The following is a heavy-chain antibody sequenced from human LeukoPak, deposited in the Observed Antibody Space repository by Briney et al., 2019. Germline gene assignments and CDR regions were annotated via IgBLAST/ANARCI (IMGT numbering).Heavy chain of an antibody. CDR1: GFTFSSYD. CDR2: IGSGGDT. J-gene: IGHJ5*02. Sequence: GGSLRLSCAASGFTFSSYDMHWVRQPTGEGLQWVSGIGSGGDTYYAGPVKGRFTISRENAKNSLYLQMNSLRAGDTAVYFCARGANLGFDPWGQGTLVTVSS. CDR3: ARGANLGFDP. D-gene: IGHD5-24*01. V-gene: IGHV3-13*04.